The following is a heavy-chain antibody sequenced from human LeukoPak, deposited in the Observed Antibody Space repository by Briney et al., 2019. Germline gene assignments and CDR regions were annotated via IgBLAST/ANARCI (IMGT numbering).Heavy chain of an antibody. CDR2: ISGGGDTT. D-gene: IGHD1-26*01. J-gene: IGHJ4*02. CDR1: GFTFSSYE. Sequence: GGSLRLSCAASGFTFSSYEMTWVRQAPGKGLEWVSYISGGGDTTYYADSVKGRFTISRDNAQNSLYLQMTGLTADDTAIYYCAIPYKRVGATFDYWGQGTLVTVSS. V-gene: IGHV3-48*03. CDR3: AIPYKRVGATFDY.